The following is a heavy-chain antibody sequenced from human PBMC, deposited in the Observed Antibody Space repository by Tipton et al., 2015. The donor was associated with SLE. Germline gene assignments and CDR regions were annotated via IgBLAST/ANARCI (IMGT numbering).Heavy chain of an antibody. CDR1: GFTFSSFA. CDR2: ITNNDGRT. CDR3: AKRGATYYYDSSGYDYFDY. Sequence: SLRLSCAASGFTFSSFAMGWVRQAPGKGLQWVSGITNNDGRTFYADSVKGRFTISRDTSKNTLYLQLNSLRAEDTAVYYCAKRGATYYYDSSGYDYFDYWGQGTQVTVSS. J-gene: IGHJ4*02. V-gene: IGHV3-23*01. D-gene: IGHD3-22*01.